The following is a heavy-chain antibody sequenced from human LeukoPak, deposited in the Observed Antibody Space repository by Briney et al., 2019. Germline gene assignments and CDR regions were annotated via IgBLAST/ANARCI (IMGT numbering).Heavy chain of an antibody. V-gene: IGHV3-30*18. CDR3: AKVSRHWELVYWFDP. CDR2: ISYDGSDN. J-gene: IGHJ5*02. Sequence: GGSLRLPCAASGFTLSKYGMHWVRQAPDKGLEWVAVISYDGSDNYYADSVKGRFTISRDNSKNTLYLQMNSLRAEDTAVYYCAKVSRHWELVYWFDPWGQGPLVTVSS. D-gene: IGHD1-26*01. CDR1: GFTLSKYG.